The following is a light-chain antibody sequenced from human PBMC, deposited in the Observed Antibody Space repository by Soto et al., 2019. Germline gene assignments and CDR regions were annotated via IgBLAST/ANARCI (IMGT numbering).Light chain of an antibody. CDR3: AGWDDSLSGCV. J-gene: IGLJ3*02. CDR2: SND. CDR1: ISNIGSNT. V-gene: IGLV1-44*01. Sequence: QSGLTQPPSASGTPGQRVTISCSGGISNIGSNTINWYQQLPGTAPKLLIYSNDQRPSGVPDRFSGSKSGTSASLVISGLQSEDEADYYCAGWDDSLSGCVFGGGTKVTVL.